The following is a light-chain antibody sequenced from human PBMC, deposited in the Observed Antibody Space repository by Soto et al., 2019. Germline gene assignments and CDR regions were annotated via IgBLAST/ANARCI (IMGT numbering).Light chain of an antibody. CDR3: QQNGSSPMYS. V-gene: IGKV3-20*01. Sequence: DIVLTQSPGTLSLSPGERATLSCRASQNVSSNYLAWYQQKTGQTPRLLIYGASRRAANIPDRFSGSGSGTDFTLTISRLEPEDFAVYSCQQNGSSPMYSFGQGTKLEIK. J-gene: IGKJ2*03. CDR2: GAS. CDR1: QNVSSNY.